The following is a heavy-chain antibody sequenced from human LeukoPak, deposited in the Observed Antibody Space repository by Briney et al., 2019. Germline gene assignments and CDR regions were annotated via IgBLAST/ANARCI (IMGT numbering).Heavy chain of an antibody. J-gene: IGHJ6*03. Sequence: SETLSLTCTVSGGSLNRFYWAWIRQPAGRGLEWIGRIHSGGTTNYNPSLESRLTFSLDTSQNHFSLKLRSVTAADTAVYYCARDSPDGYTSGHYFYYLDVWSKGTTVTVSS. CDR3: ARDSPDGYTSGHYFYYLDV. V-gene: IGHV4-4*07. CDR1: GGSLNRFY. CDR2: IHSGGTT. D-gene: IGHD5-18*01.